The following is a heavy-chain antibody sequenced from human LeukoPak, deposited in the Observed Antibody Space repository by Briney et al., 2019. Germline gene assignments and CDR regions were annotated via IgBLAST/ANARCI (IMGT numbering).Heavy chain of an antibody. J-gene: IGHJ4*02. CDR2: ISAYSGNT. V-gene: IGHV1-18*01. D-gene: IGHD6-13*01. CDR1: GYTFTNYG. CDR3: ARERSHYFDF. Sequence: ASVTVSCKASGYTFTNYGLSWVRQAPAQGLEWMGLISAYSGNTNYAQKFQGRVTMTTDTATKTAYMELRSLRSDDTAVYYCARERSHYFDFWGQGTLVAVST.